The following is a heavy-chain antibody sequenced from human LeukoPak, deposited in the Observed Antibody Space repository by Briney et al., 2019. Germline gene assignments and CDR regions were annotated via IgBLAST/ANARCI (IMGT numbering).Heavy chain of an antibody. CDR1: GYTFTGYY. J-gene: IGHJ3*02. Sequence: GASVKVSCEASGYTFTGYYMHWVRQAPGQGLEWMGWINPNSGGTNYAQKFQGRVTMTRDTSISTAYMELSRLRSDDTAVYYCARASIVVVTDLDAFDIWGQGTMVTVSS. D-gene: IGHD2-21*02. CDR2: INPNSGGT. CDR3: ARASIVVVTDLDAFDI. V-gene: IGHV1-2*02.